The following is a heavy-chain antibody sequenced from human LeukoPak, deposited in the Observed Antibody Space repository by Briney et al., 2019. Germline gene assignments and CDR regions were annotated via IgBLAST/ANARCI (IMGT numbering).Heavy chain of an antibody. J-gene: IGHJ4*02. CDR2: IIPILGIA. CDR3: ASYGSGSYCSMFDY. CDR1: GGTFSSYA. D-gene: IGHD3-10*01. V-gene: IGHV1-69*04. Sequence: SVKVSCKASGGTFSSYAISWVRQAPGQGLEWMGRIIPILGIANYAQKFQGRVTITADKSTSTAYMELSSLRSEDTAVYYCASYGSGSYCSMFDYWGQGTLVTVSS.